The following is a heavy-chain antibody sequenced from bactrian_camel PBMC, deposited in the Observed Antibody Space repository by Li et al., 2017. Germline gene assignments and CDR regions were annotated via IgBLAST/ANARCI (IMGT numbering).Heavy chain of an antibody. CDR3: AGDLGWCGSAPLQREFRN. CDR1: GSGYISGTYC. J-gene: IGHJ4*01. Sequence: HVQLVESGGGSVQAGGSLRLSCTASGSGYISGTYCLGWFRQVPGKEREGVAAIAPSTGSTYYDDSIKGRFTVSHVNSNNTLLLQMNSLKPGDTAVYYCAGDLGWCGSAPLQREFRNWGQGTQVTVS. D-gene: IGHD6*01. V-gene: IGHV3S1*01. CDR2: IAPSTGST.